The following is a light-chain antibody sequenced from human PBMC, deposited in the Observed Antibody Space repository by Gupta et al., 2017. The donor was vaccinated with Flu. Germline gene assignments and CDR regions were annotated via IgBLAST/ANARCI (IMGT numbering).Light chain of an antibody. Sequence: RATLSCRASQSINKKYLAWYQQKPGQAPRLLIYAASSRATGIPDRFGGGGSGTDFTLTISSLEPEDFAVYFCQQYGSSLTWTFGQGTKVEIK. CDR3: QQYGSSLTWT. J-gene: IGKJ1*01. V-gene: IGKV3-20*01. CDR2: AAS. CDR1: QSINKKY.